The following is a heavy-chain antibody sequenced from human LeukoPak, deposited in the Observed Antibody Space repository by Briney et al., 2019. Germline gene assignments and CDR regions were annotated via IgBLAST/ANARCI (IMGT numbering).Heavy chain of an antibody. D-gene: IGHD3-10*01. Sequence: PSETLSLTCTVSGGSISSSSYYWGWIRQPPGKGLEWIGSIYYSGSTYYNPSLKSRVTISVDTSKNQFSLKLSSVTAADTAVYYCARVSAVLLRGRAYFDYWGQGTLVTVSS. V-gene: IGHV4-39*07. CDR3: ARVSAVLLRGRAYFDY. CDR2: IYYSGST. CDR1: GGSISSSSYY. J-gene: IGHJ4*02.